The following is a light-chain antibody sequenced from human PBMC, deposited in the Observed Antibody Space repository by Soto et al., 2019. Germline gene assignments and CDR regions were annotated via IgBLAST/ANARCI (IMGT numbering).Light chain of an antibody. CDR3: QTWGTGIRV. J-gene: IGLJ3*02. V-gene: IGLV4-69*01. CDR2: LNSDGSH. Sequence: QSVLTQSPSASASLGASVKLTCTLSSGHSSYAIAWHQQQPEKGPRYLMKLNSDGSHSKGDGIPDRFSGCSSGAERYLTISSLQSEDEADYYRQTWGTGIRVFGGGTKLTVL. CDR1: SGHSSYA.